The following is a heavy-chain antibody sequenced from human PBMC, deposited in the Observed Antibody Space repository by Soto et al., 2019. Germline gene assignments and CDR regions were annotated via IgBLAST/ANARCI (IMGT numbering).Heavy chain of an antibody. Sequence: GGSLRLSCVVSGFTFSSFGMHWFRQAPGKGLEWVAVIAFDGSDEYYGDSVKGRFSISRDNSKSTLYLQMNSLRPEDAAVYYCAKGLYSYGSSYFESWGQGTLVTVSS. CDR3: AKGLYSYGSSYFES. CDR1: GFTFSSFG. D-gene: IGHD5-18*01. J-gene: IGHJ4*02. CDR2: IAFDGSDE. V-gene: IGHV3-30*18.